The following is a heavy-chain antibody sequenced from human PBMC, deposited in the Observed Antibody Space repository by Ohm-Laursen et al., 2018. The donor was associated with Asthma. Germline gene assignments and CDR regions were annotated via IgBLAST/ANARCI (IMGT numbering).Heavy chain of an antibody. J-gene: IGHJ5*02. Sequence: TLSLTCTVSGGSISSYYWSWIRQHPGKGLEWIGYIYYSGSTYYNPSLNSRVTISVDTSKNHFSLKLSSVTAADTAVYYCARAYYDFWSGYYTVWFDPWGQGTLVTVSS. D-gene: IGHD3-3*01. V-gene: IGHV4-31*02. CDR1: GGSISSYY. CDR2: IYYSGST. CDR3: ARAYYDFWSGYYTVWFDP.